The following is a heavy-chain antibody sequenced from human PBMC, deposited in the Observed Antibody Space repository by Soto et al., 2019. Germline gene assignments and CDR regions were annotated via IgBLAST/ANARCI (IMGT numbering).Heavy chain of an antibody. CDR2: INPSGTT. D-gene: IGHD2-15*01. J-gene: IGHJ4*02. CDR1: GGSFSGYY. CDR3: ARGRDGGAAI. V-gene: IGHV4-34*01. Sequence: QVQLQQWGAGLLKPSETLSLTCAVYGGSFSGYYWSWIRQPPGKGLEWIGEINPSGTTNYTPSLKSRVTMSGDTPQNPFSLKLTSVTAADTAVYYCARGRDGGAAIWGQGTLVTVSS.